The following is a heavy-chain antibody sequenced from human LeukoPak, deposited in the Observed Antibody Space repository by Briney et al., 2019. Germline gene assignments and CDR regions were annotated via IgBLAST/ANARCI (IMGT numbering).Heavy chain of an antibody. CDR2: IYPGDSDI. CDR3: ARGRGSGSFVYYYYYGMDV. Sequence: GASLKISCKGSESTFTNYWIGWVRQMPGKGLEWMGIIYPGDSDIRCSPSFQGQVTISADKSLSTAYLQWSSLKATDTATYYCARGRGSGSFVYYYYYGMDVWGQGTTVTVSS. D-gene: IGHD3-10*01. J-gene: IGHJ6*02. V-gene: IGHV5-51*01. CDR1: ESTFTNYW.